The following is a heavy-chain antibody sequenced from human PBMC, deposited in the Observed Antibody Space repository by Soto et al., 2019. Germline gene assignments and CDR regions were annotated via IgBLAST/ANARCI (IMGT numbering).Heavy chain of an antibody. CDR1: GGSISSSSYY. D-gene: IGHD5-18*01. V-gene: IGHV4-39*01. Sequence: PSETLSLTCTVSGGSISSSSYYWGWILQPPGKGLEWIGSIYYSGSTYYNPSLKSRVTISVDTSKNQFSLKLSSVTAADTAVYYCARHIQLWSYYYYGMDVWGQGTTVTVSS. CDR2: IYYSGST. CDR3: ARHIQLWSYYYYGMDV. J-gene: IGHJ6*02.